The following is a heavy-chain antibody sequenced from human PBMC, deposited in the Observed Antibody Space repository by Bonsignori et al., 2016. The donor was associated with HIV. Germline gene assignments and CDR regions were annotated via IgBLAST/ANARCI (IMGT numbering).Heavy chain of an antibody. Sequence: QLRLQESGPGLVRPSETLSLTCIVSGDSISSNAYYWGWIRQTPEKGLEWIGTIYYTGSTNYNPSLKSRITISLVTSKNRFSLRLSSVTAADTAVYHCGRRWAGTDYFDNWGQGTLVTVSS. D-gene: IGHD6-19*01. J-gene: IGHJ4*02. CDR1: GDSISSNAYY. CDR3: GRRWAGTDYFDN. V-gene: IGHV4-39*01. CDR2: IYYTGST.